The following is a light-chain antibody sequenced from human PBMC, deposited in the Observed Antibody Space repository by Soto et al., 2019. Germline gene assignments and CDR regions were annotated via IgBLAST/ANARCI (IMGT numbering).Light chain of an antibody. CDR2: EVS. Sequence: QSALTQPPSASGSPGQSVTISCTGTSSDVGGYNFVSWYQQHPGKAPKLMIYEVSERPSGVPDRFSGSKSGNTASLTVSGLQADDEADYYCSSYAASNIVVFGRGTKHTVL. J-gene: IGLJ2*01. V-gene: IGLV2-8*01. CDR1: SSDVGGYNF. CDR3: SSYAASNIVV.